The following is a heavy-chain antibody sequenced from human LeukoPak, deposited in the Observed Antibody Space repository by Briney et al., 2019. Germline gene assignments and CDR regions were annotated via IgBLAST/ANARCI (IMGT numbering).Heavy chain of an antibody. J-gene: IGHJ4*02. CDR2: INQDGSEK. Sequence: GGSLRLSCVSSGSTFGDYWMNWVRQAPGKGLEWVANINQDGSEKYYVDSVKGRFTISRDNAKNSLYLQMNSLRAEDTALYHCASVGGATYGEYYFDYWGQGTLVTVSS. D-gene: IGHD3-10*02. V-gene: IGHV3-7*03. CDR1: GSTFGDYW. CDR3: ASVGGATYGEYYFDY.